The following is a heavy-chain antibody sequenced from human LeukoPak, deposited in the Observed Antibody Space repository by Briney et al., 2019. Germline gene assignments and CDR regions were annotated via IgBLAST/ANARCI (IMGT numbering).Heavy chain of an antibody. CDR3: ASHLGATTQKDAFDI. V-gene: IGHV1-69*04. D-gene: IGHD1-26*01. Sequence: SVKVSCKASGGTFSSCAISWVRQAPGQGLEWMGRIIPILGIANYAQKFQGRVTITADKSTSTAYMELSSLRSEDTAVYYCASHLGATTQKDAFDIWGQGTMVTVSS. J-gene: IGHJ3*02. CDR2: IIPILGIA. CDR1: GGTFSSCA.